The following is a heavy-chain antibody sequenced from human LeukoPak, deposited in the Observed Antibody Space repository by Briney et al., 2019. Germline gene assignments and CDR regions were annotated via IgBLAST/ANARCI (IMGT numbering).Heavy chain of an antibody. CDR3: ARGMGTGTTGHLLGY. CDR1: GYTFTGYY. D-gene: IGHD1-7*01. Sequence: ASVKASCKASGYTFTGYYMHWVRQAPGQGLEWMGWINPNSGGTNYAQKFQGRVTMTRDTSISTAYMELSRLRSDDTAVYYCARGMGTGTTGHLLGYWGQGTLVTVSS. J-gene: IGHJ4*02. V-gene: IGHV1-2*02. CDR2: INPNSGGT.